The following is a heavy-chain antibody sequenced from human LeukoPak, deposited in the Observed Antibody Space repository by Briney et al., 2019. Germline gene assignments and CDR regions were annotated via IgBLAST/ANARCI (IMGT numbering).Heavy chain of an antibody. CDR3: ARRQGCSSTSCPPNY. CDR2: IDPSDSYT. D-gene: IGHD2-2*01. CDR1: GYSFTSYW. V-gene: IGHV5-10-1*01. Sequence: GESLRISSKGSGYSFTSYWISCVRQMPGKGLEWMGWIDPSDSYTNYSPSFQGHVTISADKSISTAYLQWSSLKASDTAMYYCARRQGCSSTSCPPNYWGQGTLVTVSP. J-gene: IGHJ4*02.